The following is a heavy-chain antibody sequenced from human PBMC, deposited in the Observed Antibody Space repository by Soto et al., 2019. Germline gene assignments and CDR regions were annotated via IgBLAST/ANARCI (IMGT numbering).Heavy chain of an antibody. Sequence: GGSLRLSCAASGFPFSSYGMNWVRQAPGKGLEWVSAISGSDGTTHYADSVRGRFTISRDNSNNTVFLQMNSLRVEDTGLYYCAKDVAFHSGYYSGRHYFAPWRQGALVTVSS. CDR3: AKDVAFHSGYYSGRHYFAP. D-gene: IGHD3-22*01. CDR2: ISGSDGTT. J-gene: IGHJ5*02. V-gene: IGHV3-23*01. CDR1: GFPFSSYG.